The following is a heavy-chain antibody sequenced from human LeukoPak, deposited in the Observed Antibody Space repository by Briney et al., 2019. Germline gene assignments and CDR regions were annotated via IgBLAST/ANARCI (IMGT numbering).Heavy chain of an antibody. D-gene: IGHD3-10*01. CDR2: IIPKFGTA. CDR3: ARGIYYNSGSHPPYLDY. Sequence: SVKVSCKASGGTFSRDAINWVRQAPGQGLEWMGGIIPKFGTANYAQKFQGRVTITADESTSTAYMELNSPRSEDTAVYYCARGIYYNSGSHPPYLDYWGQGTLVTVSS. CDR1: GGTFSRDA. J-gene: IGHJ4*02. V-gene: IGHV1-69*13.